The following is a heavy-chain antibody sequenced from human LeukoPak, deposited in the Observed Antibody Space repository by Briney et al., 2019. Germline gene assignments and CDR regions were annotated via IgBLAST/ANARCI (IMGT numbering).Heavy chain of an antibody. V-gene: IGHV1-2*06. J-gene: IGHJ5*02. CDR2: INPNSGGT. CDR3: ARDWAHTIFGVVITPPFDP. D-gene: IGHD3-3*01. CDR1: GYTFTGYY. Sequence: ASVKVSCKASGYTFTGYYMHWARQAPGQGLEWMGRINPNSGGTNYAQKFQGRVTMTRDTSISTAYMELSRLRSDDTAVYYCARDWAHTIFGVVITPPFDPWGQGTLVTVSS.